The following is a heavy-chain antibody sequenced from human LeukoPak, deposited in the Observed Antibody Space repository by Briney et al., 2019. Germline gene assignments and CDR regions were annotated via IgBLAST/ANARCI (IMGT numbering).Heavy chain of an antibody. CDR1: GFTFSRCA. CDR2: ISGNGNSA. V-gene: IGHV3-23*01. D-gene: IGHD4-17*01. J-gene: IGHJ2*01. Sequence: GGSLRLSCAASGFTFSRCAMSWVRQAPGKGLEWVSAISGNGNSAYYADSVKGRFTISRDNSKNTLYLQMNSLRAEDTAVYYCAKDHGDYPSRYFDLWGRGTLVTVSS. CDR3: AKDHGDYPSRYFDL.